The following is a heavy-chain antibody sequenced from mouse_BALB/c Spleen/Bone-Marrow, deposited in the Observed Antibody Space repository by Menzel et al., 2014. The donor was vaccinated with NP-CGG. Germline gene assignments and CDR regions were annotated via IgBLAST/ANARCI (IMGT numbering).Heavy chain of an antibody. CDR1: GFTFSDYY. Sequence: EVKLMESGGGLVQPGGSLKLSCATSGFTFSDYYMYWVRQTPEKRLEWVAYISNGGGSTYYPDTVKGRVTISRDNAKNTLYLQRSRLKAEDTAMYYCARRRSLYDAMDYWGQGTSGTVSS. V-gene: IGHV5-12*02. CDR2: ISNGGGST. J-gene: IGHJ4*01. D-gene: IGHD1-1*01. CDR3: ARRRSLYDAMDY.